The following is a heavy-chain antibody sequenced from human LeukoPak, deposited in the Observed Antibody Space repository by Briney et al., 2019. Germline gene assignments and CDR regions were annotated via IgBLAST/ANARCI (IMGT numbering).Heavy chain of an antibody. D-gene: IGHD4-23*01. CDR1: GGSVSSGNHY. Sequence: PSETLSLTCTVSGGSVSSGNHYWSWIRQPPGRGLEWIGYIYYTGDTTYNPPLKSRVTISIDTSKNQFSLTVTSVTATDTAIYYCARGKTWFAPWGQGTLVTISS. V-gene: IGHV4-61*01. CDR2: IYYTGDT. J-gene: IGHJ5*02. CDR3: ARGKTWFAP.